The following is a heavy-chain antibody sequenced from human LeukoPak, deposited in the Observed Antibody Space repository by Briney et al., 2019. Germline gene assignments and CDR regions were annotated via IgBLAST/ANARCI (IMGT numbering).Heavy chain of an antibody. V-gene: IGHV3-48*01. CDR3: ARDKAISGWNNWFDP. J-gene: IGHJ5*02. CDR2: ISSSSSTM. D-gene: IGHD6-19*01. Sequence: GGSLRLSCAASGFTFSSYSMNWVRQAPGKGLEWGSYISSSSSTMYYADSVKGRFTISRDNAKNSLYLQMNSLRAEDTAVYYCARDKAISGWNNWFDPWGQGTLVTVSS. CDR1: GFTFSSYS.